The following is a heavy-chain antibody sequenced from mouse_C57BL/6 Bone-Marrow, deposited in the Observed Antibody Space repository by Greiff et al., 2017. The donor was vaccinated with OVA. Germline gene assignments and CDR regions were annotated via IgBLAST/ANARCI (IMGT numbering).Heavy chain of an antibody. Sequence: EVMLVESGGGLVKPGGSLKLSCAASGFTFSSYAMSWVRQTPEKRLEWVATISDGGSYTYYPDNVKGLFTISRDNAKNNLYLQMSHLKSEDTAMYYCARDLLWLRRGAYWGQGTLVTVSA. CDR2: ISDGGSYT. CDR1: GFTFSSYA. J-gene: IGHJ3*01. D-gene: IGHD2-2*01. V-gene: IGHV5-4*01. CDR3: ARDLLWLRRGAY.